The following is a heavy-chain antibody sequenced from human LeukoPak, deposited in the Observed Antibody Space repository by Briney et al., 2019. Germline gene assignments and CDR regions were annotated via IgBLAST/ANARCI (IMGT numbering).Heavy chain of an antibody. D-gene: IGHD5-18*01. V-gene: IGHV1-2*02. CDR3: ARSSGYSSAPEDC. J-gene: IGHJ4*02. Sequence: HRASVKVSCKASGYTFTGYYMHWVRQAPGQGLEWMGWINPNSGGANYAQKFQGRVTMTRDTSISTAYMELSRLRSDDTAVYYCARSSGYSSAPEDCWGQGTLVTVSS. CDR1: GYTFTGYY. CDR2: INPNSGGA.